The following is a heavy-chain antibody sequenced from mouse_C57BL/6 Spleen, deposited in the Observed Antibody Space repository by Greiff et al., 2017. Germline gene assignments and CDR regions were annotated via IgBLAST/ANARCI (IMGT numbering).Heavy chain of an antibody. CDR3: ARGYGNLYWYFDV. Sequence: EVKLVQSGGGLVKPGGSLKLSCAASGFTFSDYGMHWVRPAPEKGLEWVAYVSSGSSTIYYADTVKGRFTISRDNAKNTLFLQMTSLRSEDTAMYYCARGYGNLYWYFDVWGTGTTVTVSS. J-gene: IGHJ1*03. D-gene: IGHD2-1*01. CDR1: GFTFSDYG. CDR2: VSSGSSTI. V-gene: IGHV5-17*01.